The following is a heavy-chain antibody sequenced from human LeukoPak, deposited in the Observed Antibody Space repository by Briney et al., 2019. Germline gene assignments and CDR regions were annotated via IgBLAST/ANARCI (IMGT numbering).Heavy chain of an antibody. Sequence: SETLSLTCTVSGGSISSSTYYWAWIRQPPGKGLEWIGEINHTGSTKYNASLKSRVTISLDTSKNQFSLKLSSVTAADTAVYYCARLVSFRSFRRPTVGTEVDYWGQGTQVTVPS. CDR2: INHTGST. V-gene: IGHV4-39*01. D-gene: IGHD2-21*02. CDR3: ARLVSFRSFRRPTVGTEVDY. CDR1: GGSISSSTYY. J-gene: IGHJ4*02.